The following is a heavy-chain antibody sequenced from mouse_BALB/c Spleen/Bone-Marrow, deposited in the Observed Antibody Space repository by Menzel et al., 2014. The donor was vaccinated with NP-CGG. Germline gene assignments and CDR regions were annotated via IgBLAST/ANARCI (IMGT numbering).Heavy chain of an antibody. D-gene: IGHD2-1*01. V-gene: IGHV1-14*01. J-gene: IGHJ3*01. CDR1: GYTFTSYV. CDR2: INPYNDGT. CDR3: ARNGNYEFAY. Sequence: VQLQQSGPELVRPGASVKMSCKASGYTFTSYVMHWVKQKPGQGLEWIGYINPYNDGTKYNEKFKGKATLTSDKSSSTAYIVLSGLSSEDSAFYYCARNGNYEFAYWGQGTLVTFSA.